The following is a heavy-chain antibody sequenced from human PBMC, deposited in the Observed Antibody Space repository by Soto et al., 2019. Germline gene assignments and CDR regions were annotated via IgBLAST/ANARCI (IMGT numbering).Heavy chain of an antibody. CDR3: AKEVSLGSTVELGY. CDR2: ISGSGGST. CDR1: GFTFSIFA. Sequence: GGSLRLSCAASGFTFSIFAMSWVRQSPGKGLEWVSTISGSGGSTYYADAVKGRFTISRDNSMGTLYLQMKSLRVEDTAIYYCAKEVSLGSTVELGYCGQGALVTVYS. D-gene: IGHD1-7*01. V-gene: IGHV3-23*01. J-gene: IGHJ4*02.